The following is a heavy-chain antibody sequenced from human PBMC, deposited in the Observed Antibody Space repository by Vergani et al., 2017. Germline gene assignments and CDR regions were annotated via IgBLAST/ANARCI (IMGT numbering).Heavy chain of an antibody. CDR3: ARAPPYGDKGAYYYYYGMDV. V-gene: IGHV4-61*02. CDR1: GRSISSGSYY. CDR2: IYTSGST. Sequence: QVQLQASGPGLVTPSRTLSLTCTVSGRSISSGSYYWSWIRQPAGKGLEWIGRIYTSGSTNYNPSLKSRVTISVDTSKNQFSLKLSSVTAADTAVYYCARAPPYGDKGAYYYYYGMDVWGQGTTVTVSS. D-gene: IGHD4-17*01. J-gene: IGHJ6*02.